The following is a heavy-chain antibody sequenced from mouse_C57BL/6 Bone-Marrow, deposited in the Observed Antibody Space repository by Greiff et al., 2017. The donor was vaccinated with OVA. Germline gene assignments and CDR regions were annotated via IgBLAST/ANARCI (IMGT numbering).Heavy chain of an antibody. CDR3: ARHGYYWYFDV. V-gene: IGHV5-12*01. J-gene: IGHJ1*03. Sequence: EVKLVESGGGLVQPGGSLKLSCAASGFTFSDYYMSWVRQTPEKRLEWVAYISNGGGSTYSPDTVKGRFTISRDNAKNTLYLQMSRLKSEDTAMYYCARHGYYWYFDVWGTGTTVTVSS. CDR1: GFTFSDYY. D-gene: IGHD2-2*01. CDR2: ISNGGGST.